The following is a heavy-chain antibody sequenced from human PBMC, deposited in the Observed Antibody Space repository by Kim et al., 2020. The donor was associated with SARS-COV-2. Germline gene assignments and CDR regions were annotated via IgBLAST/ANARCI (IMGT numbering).Heavy chain of an antibody. D-gene: IGHD1-1*01. J-gene: IGHJ6*02. Sequence: ASVKVSCKASGYTFTSYGISWVRQAPGQGLEWMGWISAYNGNTNYAQKLQGRVTMTTDTSTSTAYMELRSLRSDDTAVYYCARDGVNEVDYYGMDVWGQGTTVTVSS. V-gene: IGHV1-18*04. CDR3: ARDGVNEVDYYGMDV. CDR2: ISAYNGNT. CDR1: GYTFTSYG.